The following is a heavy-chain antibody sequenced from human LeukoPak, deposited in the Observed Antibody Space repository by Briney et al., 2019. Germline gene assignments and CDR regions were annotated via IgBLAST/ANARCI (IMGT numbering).Heavy chain of an antibody. CDR2: IIPIFGTA. CDR1: GGTXSSYA. J-gene: IGHJ4*02. V-gene: IGHV1-69*13. Sequence: SVKVSCKASGGTXSSYAISWVRQAPGQGLEWMGGIIPIFGTANYAQKFQGRVTITADESTSTAYMELSSLRSEDTAVYYCAGLSYYYDSSGYFDYWGQGTLVTVSS. D-gene: IGHD3-22*01. CDR3: AGLSYYYDSSGYFDY.